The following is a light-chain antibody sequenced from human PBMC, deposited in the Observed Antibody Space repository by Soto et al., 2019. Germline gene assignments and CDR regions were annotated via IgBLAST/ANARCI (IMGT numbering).Light chain of an antibody. J-gene: IGLJ2*01. V-gene: IGLV3-21*02. CDR3: QVWDSNTDHLV. Sequence: SYELTQPPSVSVAPGQTARISCGGTNIGSKSVHWFQQRPGQAPVLVVYDDRDRPSGIPERFSGSNSGNTATLTISRVEAGDEADYYCQVWDSNTDHLVFGGGTKVTVL. CDR2: DDR. CDR1: NIGSKS.